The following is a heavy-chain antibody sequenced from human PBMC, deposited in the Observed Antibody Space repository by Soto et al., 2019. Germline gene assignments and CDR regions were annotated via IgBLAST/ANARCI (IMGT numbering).Heavy chain of an antibody. CDR2: IYHSGST. D-gene: IGHD6-19*01. Sequence: PSETLSLTCAVSGGSIGSSNRWSWVRQPPGKGLEWIGEIYHSGSTNYNPSLKSRVTISVGKSKNQFSLELSSVTAADTAVYYCARASVAGTSSYFQHWGQGTLVTVSS. V-gene: IGHV4-4*02. CDR3: ARASVAGTSSYFQH. J-gene: IGHJ1*01. CDR1: GGSIGSSNR.